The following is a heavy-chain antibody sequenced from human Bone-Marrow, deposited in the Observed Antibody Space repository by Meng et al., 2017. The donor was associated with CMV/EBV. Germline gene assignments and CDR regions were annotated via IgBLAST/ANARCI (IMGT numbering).Heavy chain of an antibody. Sequence: GGSLRLSCSASGFTFSSYAMTWVRQAPGKGLEWVSTVSGSGGSTYYADSVKGRFTISRDNSRNTLYLQMNSLRAEDTAVYYCAGWGEVGGDQGSFDYWGQGTLVTSPQ. D-gene: IGHD2-21*02. CDR3: AGWGEVGGDQGSFDY. CDR2: VSGSGGST. J-gene: IGHJ4*02. V-gene: IGHV3-23*01. CDR1: GFTFSSYA.